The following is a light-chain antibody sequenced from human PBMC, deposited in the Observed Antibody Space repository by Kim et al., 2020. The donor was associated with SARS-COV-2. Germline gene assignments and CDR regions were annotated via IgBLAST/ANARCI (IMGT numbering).Light chain of an antibody. J-gene: IGKJ1*01. CDR2: WAS. Sequence: ATINCKSSQSVLYRSNNKNYLAWYQQKPGQPPKLLIYWASTRESGVPNRFSGSESGTDFTLTISTLQAEDVAVYFCQQYYTTPWTFGQVTKVDIK. CDR3: QQYYTTPWT. V-gene: IGKV4-1*01. CDR1: QSVLYRSNNKNY.